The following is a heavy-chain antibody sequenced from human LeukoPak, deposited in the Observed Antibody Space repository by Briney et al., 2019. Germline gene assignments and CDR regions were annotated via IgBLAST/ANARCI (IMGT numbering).Heavy chain of an antibody. CDR3: AQTLEVSTITVHY. J-gene: IGHJ4*02. Sequence: SETLSLTCAVYGGSFSGYYWSWIRQPPGKGLEWIGEINHSGSTNYNPSLKSRVTISVDTSKNQFSLKLSSVTAADTAVYFCAQTLEVSTITVHYWGQGTLVTVSS. CDR1: GGSFSGYY. CDR2: INHSGST. V-gene: IGHV4-34*01. D-gene: IGHD2-8*02.